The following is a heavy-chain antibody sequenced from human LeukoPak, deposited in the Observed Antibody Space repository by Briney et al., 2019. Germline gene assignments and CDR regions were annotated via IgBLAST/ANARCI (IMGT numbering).Heavy chain of an antibody. D-gene: IGHD2-2*01. CDR2: ISYDGSNK. CDR3: ARARRGCSSTSCYGGNFDY. V-gene: IGHV3-30-3*01. J-gene: IGHJ4*02. Sequence: GRSLTLSCAASGFTFSSYAMHWVRQPPGKGLEWVAVISYDGSNKYYADSVKGRFTISRDNSKNTLYLQMNSLRAEDTAVYYCARARRGCSSTSCYGGNFDYWGQGTLVTVSS. CDR1: GFTFSSYA.